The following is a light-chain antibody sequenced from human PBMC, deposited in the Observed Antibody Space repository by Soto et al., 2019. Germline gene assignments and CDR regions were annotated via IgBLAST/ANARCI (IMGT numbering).Light chain of an antibody. CDR1: QTVPSR. CDR3: QQYKSWPPIT. J-gene: IGKJ5*01. V-gene: IGKV3-15*01. Sequence: EIVLTQSPATLSVSPGEGVTLSCRASQTVPSRIPWNQQKPGQAPRLLIYGASTRATGVPDRFSGTGSGTEFTLTISSLKSEDYGVYYCQQYKSWPPITFGQGTRLDIK. CDR2: GAS.